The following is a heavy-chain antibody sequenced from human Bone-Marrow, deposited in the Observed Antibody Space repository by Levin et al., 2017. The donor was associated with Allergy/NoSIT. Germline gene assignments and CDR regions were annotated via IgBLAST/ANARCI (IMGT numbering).Heavy chain of an antibody. CDR3: ARYDWNYDNYFYGLDV. CDR2: IYPGDSDT. Sequence: GESLKISCKASGYNFIDFWIVWVRQMPGKGLEWMGLIYPGDSDTRYSPSFQGQVTISAEKSLSSAYLQWSSLKASDSAIYYCARYDWNYDNYFYGLDVWGQGTTVTVSS. D-gene: IGHD1-7*01. J-gene: IGHJ6*02. CDR1: GYNFIDFW. V-gene: IGHV5-51*01.